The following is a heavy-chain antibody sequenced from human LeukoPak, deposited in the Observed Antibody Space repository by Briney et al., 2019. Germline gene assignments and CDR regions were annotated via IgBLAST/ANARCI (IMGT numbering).Heavy chain of an antibody. CDR2: INHNGNVN. CDR1: GFTFSSYW. V-gene: IGHV3-7*03. Sequence: PGGSLRLSCAASGFTFSSYWMNWARQAPGKGLEWVASINHNGNVNYYVDSVKGRFTISRDNAKNSLYLQMNSLRAEDTAVYYCARGGGTTRRWFDPWGQGTLVTVSS. CDR3: ARGGGTTRRWFDP. D-gene: IGHD1-7*01. J-gene: IGHJ5*02.